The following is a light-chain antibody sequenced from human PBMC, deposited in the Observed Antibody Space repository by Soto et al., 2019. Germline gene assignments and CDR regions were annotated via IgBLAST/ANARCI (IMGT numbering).Light chain of an antibody. CDR2: AVS. Sequence: QSALTQPASVSGSPGQSITVSCTGTSSDIGSYNLVSWYQHHPGKAPKLMIYAVSERPSGVSSRFSGSKSGNTASLTISGLQAEDEADYFCCSYAGSSTLLFGGGTKLTVL. J-gene: IGLJ3*02. CDR3: CSYAGSSTLL. V-gene: IGLV2-23*02. CDR1: SSDIGSYNL.